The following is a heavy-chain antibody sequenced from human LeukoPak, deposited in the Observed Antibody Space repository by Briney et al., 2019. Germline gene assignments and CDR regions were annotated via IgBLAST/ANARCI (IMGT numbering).Heavy chain of an antibody. Sequence: GGSLRLSCAASGLTFSDYYMSWIRQAPGKGLEWVSYISSSGSTIYYADSVKGRFTISRDNAKNSLYLQMNSLRAEDTAVYYCARAYYDSSGYYIPFDYWGQGTLVTVSS. CDR2: ISSSGSTI. CDR3: ARAYYDSSGYYIPFDY. J-gene: IGHJ4*02. D-gene: IGHD3-22*01. CDR1: GLTFSDYY. V-gene: IGHV3-11*01.